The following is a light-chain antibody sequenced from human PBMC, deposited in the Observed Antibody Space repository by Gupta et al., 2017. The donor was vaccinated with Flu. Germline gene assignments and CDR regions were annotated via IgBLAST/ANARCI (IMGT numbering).Light chain of an antibody. CDR3: RRHNKYPLT. CDR2: TAS. V-gene: IGKV1-17*01. CDR1: QGIGND. J-gene: IGKJ4*01. Sequence: DIQMTQSPPSLSASVGDRITITCRASQGIGNDLGWYQQTPGKGPKRLVFTASSLESGVPPRCTGRGTETELTLTISGLQPVEFATCYCRRHNKYPLTFGGGTKVEIK.